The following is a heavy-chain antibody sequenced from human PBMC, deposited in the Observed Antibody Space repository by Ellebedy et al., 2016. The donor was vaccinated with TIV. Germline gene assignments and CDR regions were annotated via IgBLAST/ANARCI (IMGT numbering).Heavy chain of an antibody. CDR3: AKALGTRYDILTGYYYYYYGMDV. CDR1: GGSFSGYY. CDR2: INHSGNT. D-gene: IGHD3-9*01. V-gene: IGHV4-34*01. J-gene: IGHJ6*02. Sequence: SETLSLTXAVYGGSFSGYYWSWIRQPPGKGLEWIGEINHSGNTNYNPSLKSRVTISVDTSKNQFSLKLSSVTAADTAVYYCAKALGTRYDILTGYYYYYYGMDVWGQGTTVTVSS.